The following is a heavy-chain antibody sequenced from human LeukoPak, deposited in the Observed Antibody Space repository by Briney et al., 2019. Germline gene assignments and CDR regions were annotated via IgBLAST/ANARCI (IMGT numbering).Heavy chain of an antibody. J-gene: IGHJ4*02. V-gene: IGHV4-4*02. CDR1: GFTVSSTY. Sequence: PGGSLRLSCAASGFTVSSTYMSWVRQPPGKGLEWIGEIYHSGSTNYNPSLKSRVTISVDKSKNQFSLKLSSVTAADTAVYYCARGLRFLEWLLYDYWGQGTLVTVSS. CDR2: IYHSGST. D-gene: IGHD3-3*01. CDR3: ARGLRFLEWLLYDY.